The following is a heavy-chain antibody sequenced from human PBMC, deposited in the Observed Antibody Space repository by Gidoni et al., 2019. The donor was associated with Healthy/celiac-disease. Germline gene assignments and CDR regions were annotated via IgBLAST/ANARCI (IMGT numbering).Heavy chain of an antibody. V-gene: IGHV1-3*01. CDR3: ARYYYGSGSYDY. CDR2: GNGNT. Sequence: GNGNTKYSQKFQGRVTITRDTSASTAYMELSSLRSEDTAVYYCARYYYGSGSYDYWGQGTLVTVSS. J-gene: IGHJ4*02. D-gene: IGHD3-10*01.